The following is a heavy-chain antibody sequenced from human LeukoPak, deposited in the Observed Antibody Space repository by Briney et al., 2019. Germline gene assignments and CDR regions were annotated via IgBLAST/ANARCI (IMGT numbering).Heavy chain of an antibody. CDR1: GYSISSGYY. D-gene: IGHD5/OR15-5a*01. CDR2: IYHSGST. CDR3: ASELSRVRMYYFDY. Sequence: PSETLSLTCTVSGYSISSGYYWGWIRQPPGKGLEWIGSIYHSGSTYYNPSLKSRVTISVDTSKNQFSLKLSSVTAADTAVYYCASELSRVRMYYFDYWGQGTLVTVSS. V-gene: IGHV4-38-2*02. J-gene: IGHJ4*02.